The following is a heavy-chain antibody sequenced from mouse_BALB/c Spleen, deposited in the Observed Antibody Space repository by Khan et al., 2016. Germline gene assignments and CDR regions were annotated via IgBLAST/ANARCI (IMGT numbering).Heavy chain of an antibody. J-gene: IGHJ1*01. CDR2: INPYSGET. Sequence: QIQLVQSGPELKKPGKTVKISCKASGYTFTNYGMNWVKQAPGKGLKWMGWINPYSGETTYADDFKGRFAFSLETSANTAYLQLNSLKNEDTATYFCARYRYYYGSSRYFDVWGAGTTVTVSS. CDR1: GYTFTNYG. D-gene: IGHD1-1*01. V-gene: IGHV9-3-1*01. CDR3: ARYRYYYGSSRYFDV.